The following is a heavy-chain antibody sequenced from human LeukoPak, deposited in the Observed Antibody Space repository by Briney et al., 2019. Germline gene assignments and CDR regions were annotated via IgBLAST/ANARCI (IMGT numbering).Heavy chain of an antibody. CDR1: RGSMSDDIYY. V-gene: IGHV4-31*03. D-gene: IGHD6-13*01. CDR3: ARGASYSGRPAEPLDF. J-gene: IGHJ3*01. CDR2: IHYSGST. Sequence: SETLSLTCTVSRGSMSDDIYYWTWVRQVPERGLEWIGNIHYSGSTSYNPSLESRISISVATSRNQFSLRLRSVSVADTAMYYCARGASYSGRPAEPLDFGGQGTMVTVS.